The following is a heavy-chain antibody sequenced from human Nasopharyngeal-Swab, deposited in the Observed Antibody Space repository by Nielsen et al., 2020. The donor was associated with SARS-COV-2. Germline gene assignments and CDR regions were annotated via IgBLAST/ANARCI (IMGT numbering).Heavy chain of an antibody. CDR3: ARGDDSSGLSITLDY. D-gene: IGHD3-22*01. V-gene: IGHV3-48*03. CDR1: GFTFSSYE. Sequence: GVSLRLSCAASGFTFSSYEMNWVRQAPGKGLEWVSYISGSGSTIYYADSVKGRFTISRDNAKNSLYLQMSSLRAEDTAVYYCARGDDSSGLSITLDYWGQGTLVTVSS. J-gene: IGHJ4*02. CDR2: ISGSGSTI.